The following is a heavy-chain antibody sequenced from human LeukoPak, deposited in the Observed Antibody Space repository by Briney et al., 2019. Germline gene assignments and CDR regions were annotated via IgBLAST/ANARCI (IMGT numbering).Heavy chain of an antibody. CDR2: ISGSGGST. CDR3: AKLIDTYCYYYMDV. CDR1: GFTFSSYA. D-gene: IGHD3-9*01. J-gene: IGHJ6*03. V-gene: IGHV3-23*01. Sequence: WGSLRLSCAASGFTFSSYAMSWVRQAPGKGLEWVSAISGSGGSTYYPDSVKGRFTISKDNSKNTLYLQMNSLRAEDTAVYYCAKLIDTYCYYYMDVWGKGTTVTVSS.